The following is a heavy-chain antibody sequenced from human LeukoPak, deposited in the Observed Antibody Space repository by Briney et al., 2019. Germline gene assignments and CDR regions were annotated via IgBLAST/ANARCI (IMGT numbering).Heavy chain of an antibody. D-gene: IGHD3-22*01. Sequence: GGSLRLSCAASGFTVSSNFMSWVRQAPGKGLEWVSGISGSGDNTYYADSVKGRFTISGDNSKNTLYVQVNSLGTEDTAAYYCAKGSYYDSSGSFYFDYWGQGALVTVSP. CDR3: AKGSYYDSSGSFYFDY. V-gene: IGHV3-23*01. CDR1: GFTVSSNF. CDR2: ISGSGDNT. J-gene: IGHJ4*02.